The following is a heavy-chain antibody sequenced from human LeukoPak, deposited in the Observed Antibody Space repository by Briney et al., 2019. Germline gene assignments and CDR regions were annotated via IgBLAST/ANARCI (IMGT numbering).Heavy chain of an antibody. V-gene: IGHV3-66*02. J-gene: IGHJ3*02. CDR1: GLTVSSNS. CDR3: ARDKDGFDI. Sequence: QPEGSLRLSCAASGLTVSSNSVSWVRQAPGKGLEWVSIIYTGGDTYYADSVKGRFTISRDNSKNTLYLQMNSLTAEDTAVYYCARDKDGFDIWGQGTMVTVSS. CDR2: IYTGGDT.